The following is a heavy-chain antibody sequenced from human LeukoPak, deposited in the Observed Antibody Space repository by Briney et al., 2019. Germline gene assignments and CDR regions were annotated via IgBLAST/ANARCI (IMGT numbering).Heavy chain of an antibody. J-gene: IGHJ4*02. CDR2: IYHSGRT. Sequence: PSETLSLTCTVSGYSISSAYSWGWIRRPPGKGLEWIGSIYHSGRTYYNPSLKSGVTISLDTSTNQFSLRLSSVTAADTAVYYCARNPQQWLFDYWGQGTLVTVSS. CDR3: ARNPQQWLFDY. V-gene: IGHV4-38-2*02. D-gene: IGHD6-19*01. CDR1: GYSISSAYS.